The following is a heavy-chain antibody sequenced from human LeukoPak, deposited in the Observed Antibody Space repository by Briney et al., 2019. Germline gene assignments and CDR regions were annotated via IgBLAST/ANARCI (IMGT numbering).Heavy chain of an antibody. CDR1: GGSISSSSYY. V-gene: IGHV4-39*07. CDR3: ARDRYQYQLLYRWFDP. CDR2: IYYSGST. J-gene: IGHJ5*02. D-gene: IGHD2-2*02. Sequence: PSETLSLTCTVSGGSISSSSYYWGWIRQPPGKGLEWIGSIYYSGSTYYNPSLKSRVTISVDTSKNQFSLKLSSVTAADTAVYYCARDRYQYQLLYRWFDPWGQGTLVTVAS.